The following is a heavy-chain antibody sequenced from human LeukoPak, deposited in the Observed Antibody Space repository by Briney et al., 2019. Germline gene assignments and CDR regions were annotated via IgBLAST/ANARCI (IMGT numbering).Heavy chain of an antibody. D-gene: IGHD3-22*01. CDR1: GGSISSGTYY. V-gene: IGHV4-39*07. CDR3: TRGSIAYYYMDV. CDR2: IYHSGST. Sequence: PSETLSLTCTVSGGSISSGTYYWAWIRQPPGKGLEWIGTIYHSGSTYYNPSLKSRVTISVDTSKNQFSLKLSSVTAADTAVYYCTRGSIAYYYMDVWGKGTTVTISS. J-gene: IGHJ6*03.